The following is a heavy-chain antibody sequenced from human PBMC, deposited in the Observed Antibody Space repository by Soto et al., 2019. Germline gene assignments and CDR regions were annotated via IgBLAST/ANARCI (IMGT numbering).Heavy chain of an antibody. CDR1: GGSFSGYY. D-gene: IGHD3-22*01. CDR2: IDHSGST. J-gene: IGHJ4*02. Sequence: SETLSLTCAFYGGSFSGYYWSLIRQPPGKGLEWIGEIDHSGSTNYNPSLKSRVTISVDTSKNQFSLKLSSVTAADTAVYYCARSPYDSSDSLDYWGQGTLVTVSS. V-gene: IGHV4-34*01. CDR3: ARSPYDSSDSLDY.